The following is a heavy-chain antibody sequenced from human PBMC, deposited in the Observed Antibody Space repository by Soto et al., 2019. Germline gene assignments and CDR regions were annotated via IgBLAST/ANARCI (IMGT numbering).Heavy chain of an antibody. CDR2: ISPMFGAA. D-gene: IGHD3-10*01. CDR1: GGTFNTYA. Sequence: QVQLVQSGAEMKKPGPSVKVSCQSSGGTFNTYAMNWVRQAPGQGPEWMGDISPMFGAANYAPKFQGRVTITADESTGTSYMQLSSLTSEDTALYFCAREVQVHTPAFGYWGQGTLVTVSS. J-gene: IGHJ4*02. CDR3: AREVQVHTPAFGY. V-gene: IGHV1-69*19.